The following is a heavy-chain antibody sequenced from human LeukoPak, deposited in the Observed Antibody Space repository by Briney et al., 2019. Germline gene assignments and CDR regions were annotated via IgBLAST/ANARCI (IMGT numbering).Heavy chain of an antibody. CDR1: GFTLDDYA. V-gene: IGHV3-43*01. J-gene: IGHJ4*02. D-gene: IGHD3-10*01. Sequence: GRSLRLSCAASGFTLDDYAMHWVRQAPGKGLQWVSLISWEGDTTYYADSVRGRFTIPRDNSRNFLYLHMNSLRTDDTAFYYCTRDTDYGSATNYFDHWGQGTLVSVSS. CDR3: TRDTDYGSATNYFDH. CDR2: ISWEGDTT.